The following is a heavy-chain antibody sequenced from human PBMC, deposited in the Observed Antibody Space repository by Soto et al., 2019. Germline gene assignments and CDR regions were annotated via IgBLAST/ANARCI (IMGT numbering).Heavy chain of an antibody. CDR2: ISGSGGTT. CDR1: GFTFSSYA. CDR3: AKTANGWFSAFDI. V-gene: IGHV3-23*01. J-gene: IGHJ3*02. D-gene: IGHD6-19*01. Sequence: EVQLLESGGGLVQPGGSLRLSCAASGFTFSSYAMSWVRQAPGKGLEWVSAISGSGGTTYYADSVKGRFTFSRENSKNTLYLQMNSLRAEDTAVYYCAKTANGWFSAFDIGGQGTMVTVSS.